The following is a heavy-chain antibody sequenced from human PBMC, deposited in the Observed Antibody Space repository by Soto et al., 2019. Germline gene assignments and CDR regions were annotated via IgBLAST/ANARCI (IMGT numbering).Heavy chain of an antibody. CDR2: ISYDGSNK. J-gene: IGHJ4*02. V-gene: IGHV3-30-3*01. CDR1: GFTFSSYA. CDR3: ARGYRDNSGYYYFDY. D-gene: IGHD3-22*01. Sequence: PGGSLRLSCAASGFTFSSYAMHWVRQAPGKGLEWVAVISYDGSNKYYADSVKGRFTISRDNSKNTLYLQMNSLRAEDTAVYYCARGYRDNSGYYYFDYWGQGTLVTVSS.